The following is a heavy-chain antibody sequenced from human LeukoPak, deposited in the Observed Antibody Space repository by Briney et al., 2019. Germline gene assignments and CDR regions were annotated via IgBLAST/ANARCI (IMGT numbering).Heavy chain of an antibody. J-gene: IGHJ4*02. CDR2: IYNSGST. Sequence: PSETLSLTCTVSGRSISSYYWSWIRQPPGKGLEWIGYIYNSGSTNYNPSLKSRVTISVDTSKNQFSLKLSSVTAADTAVYYCARSSGYYFFDYWGQGTLVTVSS. V-gene: IGHV4-59*01. D-gene: IGHD3-22*01. CDR1: GRSISSYY. CDR3: ARSSGYYFFDY.